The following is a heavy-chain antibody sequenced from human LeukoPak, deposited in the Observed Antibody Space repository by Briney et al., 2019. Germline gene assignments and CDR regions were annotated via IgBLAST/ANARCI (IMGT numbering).Heavy chain of an antibody. CDR2: INPNSGGT. J-gene: IGHJ4*02. Sequence: GASVKVSCKAPGYTFTGYYMHWVRQAPGQGLEWMGRINPNSGGTNYAQKFQGRVTMTRDTSISTAYMELSRLRSDDTAVYYCARVQCSGGSCYSGYWGQGTLVTVSS. CDR3: ARVQCSGGSCYSGY. D-gene: IGHD2-15*01. CDR1: GYTFTGYY. V-gene: IGHV1-2*06.